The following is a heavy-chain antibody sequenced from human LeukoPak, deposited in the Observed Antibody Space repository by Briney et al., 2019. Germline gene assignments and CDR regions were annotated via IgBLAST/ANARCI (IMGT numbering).Heavy chain of an antibody. CDR1: GYTFTGYY. CDR3: ARDSSSGWYDPPSYFDY. J-gene: IGHJ4*02. V-gene: IGHV1-2*02. D-gene: IGHD6-19*01. Sequence: GASVKVSCKASGYTFTGYYMHWVRQAPGQGLEWMGWINPNSGGTNYAQKFQGRVTMTRDTSISTAYMELSRLRSDDTAVYYCARDSSSGWYDPPSYFDYWGQGTLVTVSS. CDR2: INPNSGGT.